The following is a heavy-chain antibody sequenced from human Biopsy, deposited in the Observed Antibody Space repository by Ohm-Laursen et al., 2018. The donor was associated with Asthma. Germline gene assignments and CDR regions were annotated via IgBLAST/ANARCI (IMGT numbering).Heavy chain of an antibody. J-gene: IGHJ4*02. CDR1: GYSLTDLS. D-gene: IGHD4-17*01. CDR2: HDHEEGGT. V-gene: IGHV1-24*01. CDR3: ASDFPKDYVRYNFQF. Sequence: ESSVKVSCKISGYSLTDLSMHWVRQAPGQGLEWMGGHDHEEGGTVNARRFQGRVTMTEDTSTDTAYMELSSLSSDDTAVYYCASDFPKDYVRYNFQFWGQGTLVTVS.